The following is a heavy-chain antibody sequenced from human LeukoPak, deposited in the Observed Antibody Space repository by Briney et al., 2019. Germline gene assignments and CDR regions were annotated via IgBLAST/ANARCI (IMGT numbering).Heavy chain of an antibody. D-gene: IGHD1-26*01. CDR2: ISGDGSST. CDR3: ARDGGYSGSSYFHY. V-gene: IGHV3-74*01. J-gene: IGHJ4*02. Sequence: GGSLRLSCAASGFTFSSYWMHWVRQTPGKGLVWVSRISGDGSSTTYAESVKGRFTISRDNAKNTLYLQMNTLRAEDTAVYYCARDGGYSGSSYFHYWGQGTLVTVSS. CDR1: GFTFSSYW.